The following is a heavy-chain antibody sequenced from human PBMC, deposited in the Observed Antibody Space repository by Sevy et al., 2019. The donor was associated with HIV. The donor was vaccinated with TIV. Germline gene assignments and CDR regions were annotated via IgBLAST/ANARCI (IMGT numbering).Heavy chain of an antibody. J-gene: IGHJ2*01. CDR3: ARDFGPGIAAAPDL. CDR1: GFTFSSYN. Sequence: GGSLRLSCAASGFTFSSYNMNWVRQVPGKGLEWVSSISSSSTYIYYADSVQGRFTISRDNAKNSLFLQMNSLRAEDTAVYHCARDFGPGIAAAPDLWGRGTLVTVSS. D-gene: IGHD6-13*01. CDR2: ISSSSTYI. V-gene: IGHV3-21*01.